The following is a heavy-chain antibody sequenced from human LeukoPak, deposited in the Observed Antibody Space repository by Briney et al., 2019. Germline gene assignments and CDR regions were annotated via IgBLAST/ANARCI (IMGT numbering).Heavy chain of an antibody. J-gene: IGHJ4*02. CDR3: AREPQRGESFDY. V-gene: IGHV4-39*07. D-gene: IGHD3-10*01. CDR1: GGSISSSSYY. CDR2: IYYSGSP. Sequence: SETLSLTCTVSGGSISSSSYYWGWIRQPPGRGLEWLGSIYYSGSPYFNTSLKSRVTIPEDKSKNQFSLKQSHVTTADLAGYYRAREPQRGESFDYWGQGTLVTVSS.